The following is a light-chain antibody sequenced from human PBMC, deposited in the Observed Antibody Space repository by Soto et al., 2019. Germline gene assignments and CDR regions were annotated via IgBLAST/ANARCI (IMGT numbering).Light chain of an antibody. CDR3: LQDYNYPLT. CDR2: KSS. CDR1: ASISSW. V-gene: IGKV1-5*03. Sequence: DIQMTHSPSTLSASVWDRVTITCRASASISSWLAWYQQQPGKAPKLLIYKSSILENGVPSRFSGGGSGTEFTPTISSLQPEDFATYYCLQDYNYPLTFGQGTKVDIK. J-gene: IGKJ1*01.